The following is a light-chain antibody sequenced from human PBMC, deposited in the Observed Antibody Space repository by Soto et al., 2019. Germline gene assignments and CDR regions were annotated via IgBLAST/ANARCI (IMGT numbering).Light chain of an antibody. CDR2: DVS. V-gene: IGLV2-14*01. J-gene: IGLJ1*01. Sequence: QSALTQPASVSGSPGQSITISCTGTSSDVGGYNYVYWYQQHPGQAPKLMIYDVSNRPSGVSNRFSGSKSGNTASLTISGLQAEDEADYYCNSYTSSSTEVFGTGTKVTVL. CDR3: NSYTSSSTEV. CDR1: SSDVGGYNY.